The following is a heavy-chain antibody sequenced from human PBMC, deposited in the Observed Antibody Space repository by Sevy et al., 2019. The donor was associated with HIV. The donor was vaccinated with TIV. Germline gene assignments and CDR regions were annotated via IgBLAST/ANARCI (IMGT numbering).Heavy chain of an antibody. Sequence: GSVKVSCKASGYNIKKYAINWVRQAPGQGLERMGWINNNTGNPTYAQAFKGRFVFSLDTSVSTAYLQITSLEAEDTAIYFCASPFLYSNAPEADYWGQGTLVTVSS. CDR3: ASPFLYSNAPEADY. V-gene: IGHV7-4-1*02. CDR2: INNNTGNP. J-gene: IGHJ4*02. CDR1: GYNIKKYA. D-gene: IGHD5-18*01.